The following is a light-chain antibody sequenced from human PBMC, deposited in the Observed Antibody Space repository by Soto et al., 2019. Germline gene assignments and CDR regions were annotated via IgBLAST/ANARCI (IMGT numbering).Light chain of an antibody. CDR3: QKYNSVPLT. CDR1: QGISNY. Sequence: DIQMTQSPSSLSASVGDRVTITCRVSQGISNYLAWYQQKPGKVPKLLIYAASTLQSGVPSRFSGSASGTDFTLTISSLQPEDVATYYCQKYNSVPLTFGGGTKVEIK. V-gene: IGKV1-27*01. J-gene: IGKJ4*01. CDR2: AAS.